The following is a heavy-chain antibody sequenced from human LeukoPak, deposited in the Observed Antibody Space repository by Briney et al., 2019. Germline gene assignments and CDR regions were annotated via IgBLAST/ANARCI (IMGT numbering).Heavy chain of an antibody. J-gene: IGHJ4*02. CDR2: IWFDGSNK. CDR1: GFTVSRNG. CDR3: AKENDFVY. V-gene: IGHV3-33*06. Sequence: GGSLRPSCAASGFTVSRNGMHWVRQAPGKGLEWVAVIWFDGSNKYYADSVKGRFTISRDNSKNTLYLEMNSLRAEDTAVYYCAKENDFVYWGQGTLVTVSS. D-gene: IGHD3-3*01.